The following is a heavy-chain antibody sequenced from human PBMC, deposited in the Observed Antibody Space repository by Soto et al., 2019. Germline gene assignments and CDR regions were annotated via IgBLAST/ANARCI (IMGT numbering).Heavy chain of an antibody. Sequence: SETLSLTCTVSGGSVSSGSYYWSWIRQPPGKGLEWIGYIYYSGSTNYNPSLKSRVTISVDTSKNQFSLKLSSVTAADTAVYYCARDTWEPYYYGMDVWGQGTTVTVSS. CDR2: IYYSGST. J-gene: IGHJ6*02. D-gene: IGHD1-26*01. V-gene: IGHV4-61*01. CDR3: ARDTWEPYYYGMDV. CDR1: GGSVSSGSYY.